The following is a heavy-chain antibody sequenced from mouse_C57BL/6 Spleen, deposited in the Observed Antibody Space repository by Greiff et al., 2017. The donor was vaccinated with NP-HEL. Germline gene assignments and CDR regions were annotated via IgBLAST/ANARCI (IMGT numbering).Heavy chain of an antibody. CDR1: GFNIKDDY. V-gene: IGHV14-4*01. CDR2: IDPENGDT. CDR3: TGGNYAMDY. Sequence: EVQLQQSGAELVRPGASVKLSCTASGFNIKDDYMHWVKQRPEQGLEWIGWIDPENGDTEYASKFQGKATITADTSANTAYLQLSSLTSEDTAVYYCTGGNYAMDYWGQGTSVTVSS. J-gene: IGHJ4*01.